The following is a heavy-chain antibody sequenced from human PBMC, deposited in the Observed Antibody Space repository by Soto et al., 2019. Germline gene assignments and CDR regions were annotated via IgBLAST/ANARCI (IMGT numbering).Heavy chain of an antibody. CDR1: GYTFTSYD. CDR2: MNPNSGNT. J-gene: IGHJ6*02. CDR3: ARGLMDLVVLYSCYYYGMDV. V-gene: IGHV1-8*01. D-gene: IGHD6-6*01. Sequence: ASVKVSCKASGYTFTSYDINWVRQATGQGLEWMGWMNPNSGNTGYAQKFQGRVTMTRNTSISTAYMELSSLRSEDTAVYYCARGLMDLVVLYSCYYYGMDVWGQGTTVTVSS.